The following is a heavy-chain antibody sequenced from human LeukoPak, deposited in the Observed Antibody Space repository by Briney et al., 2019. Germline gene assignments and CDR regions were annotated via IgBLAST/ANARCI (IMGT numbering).Heavy chain of an antibody. Sequence: PSETLSLTCTVSGASISGSSYYWGWIRQPPGKGLEWIGSISYRGSTYYNPSLKSRVTISVDTSKNQFSLKLTSVTAADTAVYYCARHDYVWGSHRYLVDYWGQETLVTVSS. CDR2: ISYRGST. V-gene: IGHV4-39*01. CDR3: ARHDYVWGSHRYLVDY. J-gene: IGHJ4*02. CDR1: GASISGSSYY. D-gene: IGHD3-16*02.